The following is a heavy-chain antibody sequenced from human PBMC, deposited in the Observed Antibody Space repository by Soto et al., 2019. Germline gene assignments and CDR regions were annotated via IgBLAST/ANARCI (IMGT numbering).Heavy chain of an antibody. D-gene: IGHD6-13*01. Sequence: GGALRLSSAASGFTFSSYTMHWVRQAPAKGLEWVSSISTGSSYIYYADSLKGRFTISRDNAGNSLYLQMNSLRAEDTAVYYCAREMKQLVQEGFLQHWGQGTLVTVSS. V-gene: IGHV3-21*01. CDR1: GFTFSSYT. CDR3: AREMKQLVQEGFLQH. CDR2: ISTGSSYI. J-gene: IGHJ1*01.